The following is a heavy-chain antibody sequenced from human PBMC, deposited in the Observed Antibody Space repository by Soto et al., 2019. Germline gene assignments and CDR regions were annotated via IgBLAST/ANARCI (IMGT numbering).Heavy chain of an antibody. V-gene: IGHV1-69*09. CDR1: GVPFNSYC. D-gene: IGHD2-21*01. Sequence: QVVLLQSGTEVKRPGSSVKVSCNASGVPFNSYCFAWVRQSPGRGLEWVGRINPASQLRNYEQSLQGIVTINDDKSTTTAYMEVSGLTSEDTAVYYCARMKLPRLDNWGHGTLVNV. J-gene: IGHJ4*01. CDR2: INPASQLR. CDR3: ARMKLPRLDN.